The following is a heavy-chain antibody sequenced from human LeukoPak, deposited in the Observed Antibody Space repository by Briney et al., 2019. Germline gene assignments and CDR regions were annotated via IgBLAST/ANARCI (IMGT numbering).Heavy chain of an antibody. D-gene: IGHD6-13*01. V-gene: IGHV1-2*06. J-gene: IGHJ4*02. CDR2: INPNSGGT. Sequence: ASVKVSCKASRNTFAGYYMHWLRQAPGQGLEWMGRINPNSGGTNYAQKFQGRVTMTRDTSISTAYMELSRLRSDDTAVYYCARATTPRIAAAGPTFDYWGQGTLVTVSS. CDR3: ARATTPRIAAAGPTFDY. CDR1: RNTFAGYY.